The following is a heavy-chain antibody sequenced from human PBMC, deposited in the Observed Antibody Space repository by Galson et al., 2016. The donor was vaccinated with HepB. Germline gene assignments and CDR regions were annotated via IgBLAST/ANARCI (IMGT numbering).Heavy chain of an antibody. CDR3: AAYSSSNDAFDI. CDR1: GGSISSGGYY. Sequence: TLSLTCTLSGGSISSGGYYWSWIRQHPGKGLEWIGYFDCSGSTHHNPALESRVTISVGTSKNQFSLKLSSVTAADTAVYSGAAYSSSNDAFDIWGQWTMVTVSS. V-gene: IGHV4-31*03. J-gene: IGHJ3*02. D-gene: IGHD6-13*01. CDR2: FDCSGST.